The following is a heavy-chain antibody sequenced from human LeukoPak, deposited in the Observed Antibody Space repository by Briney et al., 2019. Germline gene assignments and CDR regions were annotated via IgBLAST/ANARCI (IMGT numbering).Heavy chain of an antibody. CDR1: GGSINSGTYY. CDR2: MYTSGST. V-gene: IGHV4-61*02. Sequence: SQTLSLTCTVSGGSINSGTYYWSWIRQPAGKGLGWIGRMYTSGSTNYNPSLESRVTISVDTSKNQFSLKLSSVTAADTAVYYCARGEKGSSSGSINYWGQGTLVTVSS. J-gene: IGHJ4*02. D-gene: IGHD6-6*01. CDR3: ARGEKGSSSGSINY.